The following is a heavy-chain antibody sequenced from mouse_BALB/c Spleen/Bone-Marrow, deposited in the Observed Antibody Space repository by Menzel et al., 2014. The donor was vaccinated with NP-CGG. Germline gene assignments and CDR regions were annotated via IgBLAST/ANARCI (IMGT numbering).Heavy chain of an antibody. V-gene: IGHV7-3*02. J-gene: IGHJ2*01. CDR3: ARYDVYYYFDY. CDR2: IRNKANGYTT. CDR1: GFTFTDYY. Sequence: EVQLVESGGGLVQPGGSLRLSCATSGFTFTDYYMSWVRQPPGKALEWLGFIRNKANGYTTEYSASVKGRFTISRDNSQSILYLQMNTLRAEDSATYYCARYDVYYYFDYWSQGTTLTVSS. D-gene: IGHD2-3*01.